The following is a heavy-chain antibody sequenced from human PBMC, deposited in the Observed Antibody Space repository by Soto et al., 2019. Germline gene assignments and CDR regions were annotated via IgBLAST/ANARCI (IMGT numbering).Heavy chain of an antibody. CDR2: ISSSSSYI. Sequence: PGGSLRLSCAASGFTFSSYSMNWVRQAPGKGLEWVSSISSSSSYIYYADSVKGRFTISRDNAKNSLYLQMNSLRAEDTAVYYCAPAPYCSGGSCYSFFTKEFHYWGQGTLVTVSS. CDR1: GFTFSSYS. J-gene: IGHJ4*02. D-gene: IGHD2-15*01. V-gene: IGHV3-21*01. CDR3: APAPYCSGGSCYSFFTKEFHY.